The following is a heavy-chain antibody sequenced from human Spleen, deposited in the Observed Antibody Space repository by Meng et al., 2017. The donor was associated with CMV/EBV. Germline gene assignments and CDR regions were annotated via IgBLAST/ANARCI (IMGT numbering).Heavy chain of an antibody. D-gene: IGHD2-15*01. Sequence: GESLKISCAASGFTVSSNYISWVRQAPGKGPEWVSVIYSGGSTYYADSVKGRLTISRDNSKKTLYLQTNSLRADDTAVYYCAKVVGYRVTAGGLYFDYWGPGTLVTVSS. V-gene: IGHV3-53*01. CDR2: IYSGGST. CDR3: AKVVGYRVTAGGLYFDY. J-gene: IGHJ4*02. CDR1: GFTVSSNY.